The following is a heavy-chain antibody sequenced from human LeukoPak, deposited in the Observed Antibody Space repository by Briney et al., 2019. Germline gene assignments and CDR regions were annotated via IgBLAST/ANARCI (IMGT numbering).Heavy chain of an antibody. Sequence: GGSLRPSCAASGFTFSSYATSWVRQAPGKGLEWVSAIGGSGGSTYYADSVKGRFTISRDNSKNTLYLQMNSLRAEDTAVYYCASQIRAHAFDIWGQGTMVTVSS. CDR3: ASQIRAHAFDI. D-gene: IGHD3-16*01. V-gene: IGHV3-23*01. J-gene: IGHJ3*02. CDR1: GFTFSSYA. CDR2: IGGSGGST.